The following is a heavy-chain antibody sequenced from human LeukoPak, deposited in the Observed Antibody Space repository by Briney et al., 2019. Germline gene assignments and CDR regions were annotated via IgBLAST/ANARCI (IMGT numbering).Heavy chain of an antibody. Sequence: ASVKVSCKASGYTFTGYYMHWVRQAPGQGLEWMGWINPNSGGTNYAQKFQGRVTMTRDTSISTAYMELSRLRSDDTAVYYCARGAYYDSSGYHSWGQGTLVTVSS. D-gene: IGHD3-22*01. V-gene: IGHV1-2*02. J-gene: IGHJ4*02. CDR3: ARGAYYDSSGYHS. CDR1: GYTFTGYY. CDR2: INPNSGGT.